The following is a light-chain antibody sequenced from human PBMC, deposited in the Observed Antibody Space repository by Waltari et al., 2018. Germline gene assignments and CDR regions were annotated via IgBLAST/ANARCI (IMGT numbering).Light chain of an antibody. CDR3: QQYGSSPWT. Sequence: EIVLTQSPGTLSLSPGERATLSCRASQSVSSTYLAWYQQKPGQAPRLLIYGASSRATGIPDRFSGSESGTDFTLTISRLELEDFAVYYCQQYGSSPWTFGQGTKVEIK. CDR1: QSVSSTY. CDR2: GAS. V-gene: IGKV3-20*01. J-gene: IGKJ1*01.